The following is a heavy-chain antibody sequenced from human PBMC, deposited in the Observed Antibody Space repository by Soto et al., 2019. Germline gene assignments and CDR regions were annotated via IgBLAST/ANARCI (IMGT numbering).Heavy chain of an antibody. J-gene: IGHJ4*02. D-gene: IGHD3-3*01. CDR2: MSRDGTNE. CDR3: ARDPSPYDFWSGYSVWGLDY. V-gene: IGHV3-30-3*01. CDR1: GFTFSSYA. Sequence: QVHLVESGGRVVQPGKSLRLTCAASGFTFSSYAMYWVRQTPGKGLEWLAVMSRDGTNEDYADSVKGRFTISRDNAKNSLYLQMNSLRAEDTAVYYCARDPSPYDFWSGYSVWGLDYWGQGTLVTVSS.